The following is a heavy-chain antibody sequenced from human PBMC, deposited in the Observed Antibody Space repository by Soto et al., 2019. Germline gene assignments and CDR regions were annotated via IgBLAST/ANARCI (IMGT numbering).Heavy chain of an antibody. Sequence: EVQLVESGGGLVKPGGSLRLSCAASGFTFNNAWMSWVRQAPGKGLEWVGRIKSKTDGGTTDYAAPMKGRFTISRDDSKNTLYLQMNSLKTEDTAVYYCTAEGHTTGGAPHYWRQGPLVTVSS. V-gene: IGHV3-15*01. D-gene: IGHD3-16*01. CDR3: TAEGHTTGGAPHY. CDR2: IKSKTDGGTT. J-gene: IGHJ4*02. CDR1: GFTFNNAW.